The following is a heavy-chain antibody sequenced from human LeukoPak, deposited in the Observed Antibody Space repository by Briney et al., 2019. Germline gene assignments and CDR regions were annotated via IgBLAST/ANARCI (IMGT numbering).Heavy chain of an antibody. D-gene: IGHD3-22*01. V-gene: IGHV4-59*01. Sequence: SETLSLTCTVSDGSISGFYWSWIRQPPEKGLELIGYIYSTGITDYNPSLTSRVTISVDTSKNQFSLKLSSVTAADTAVYYCARFIGSSGYYDYWGHGTLVTVPS. CDR2: IYSTGIT. CDR3: ARFIGSSGYYDY. CDR1: DGSISGFY. J-gene: IGHJ4*01.